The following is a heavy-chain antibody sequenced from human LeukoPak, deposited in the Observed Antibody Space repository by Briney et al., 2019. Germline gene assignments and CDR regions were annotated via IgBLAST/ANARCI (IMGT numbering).Heavy chain of an antibody. Sequence: PSETLSLTCTVSGNSISSGYYWDWIRRPPGKGLQWIGSVYHSGSTYYNPSLKSQITISVDTSKNQFSLKLSSVTAADTAVYYCARNWYGSSWSEQIYYFDYWGQGTLVTVSS. CDR3: ARNWYGSSWSEQIYYFDY. J-gene: IGHJ4*02. CDR1: GNSISSGYY. D-gene: IGHD6-13*01. V-gene: IGHV4-38-2*02. CDR2: VYHSGST.